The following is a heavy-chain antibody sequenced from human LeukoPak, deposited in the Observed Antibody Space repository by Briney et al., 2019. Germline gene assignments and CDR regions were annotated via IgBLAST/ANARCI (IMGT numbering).Heavy chain of an antibody. V-gene: IGHV3-74*01. J-gene: IGHJ4*02. CDR2: INSDGSST. Sequence: GGSLRLSCAASGFTFSSYWMHWVRQAPGKGLVWVSRINSDGSSTSYADSVKGRFTISRDNAKNSLYLQMTSLRPDDTAVYYCAREISVGTTKYVFDSWGQGILVTVSS. D-gene: IGHD1-14*01. CDR1: GFTFSSYW. CDR3: AREISVGTTKYVFDS.